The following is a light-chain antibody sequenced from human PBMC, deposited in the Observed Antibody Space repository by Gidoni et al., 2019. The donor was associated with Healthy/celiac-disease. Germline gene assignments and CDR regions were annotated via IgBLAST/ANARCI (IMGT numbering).Light chain of an antibody. V-gene: IGKV3-11*01. CDR1: QSITNN. Sequence: PGEGATLSCTSSQSITNNLAWYQQKPGQPPRLLIFDASTRATGVPARFSASGSGTDFTLTISSLDLEDFAIYYCQQRSNWPRGTFGGGTKLEI. J-gene: IGKJ4*01. CDR3: QQRSNWPRGT. CDR2: DAS.